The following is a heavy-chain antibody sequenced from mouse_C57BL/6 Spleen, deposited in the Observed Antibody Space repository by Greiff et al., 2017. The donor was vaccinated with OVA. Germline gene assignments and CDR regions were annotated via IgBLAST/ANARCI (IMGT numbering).Heavy chain of an antibody. D-gene: IGHD1-1*02. J-gene: IGHJ2*01. CDR2: IYPSDSET. CDR3: ASGWVYFDY. Sequence: VQLQQPGAELVRPGSSVKLSCKASGYTFTSYWMDWVKQRPGQGLEWIGNIYPSDSETHYNHKFKDKATLTVDKSSSTAYMQLSSLTSEDSAVYYCASGWVYFDYWGQGTTLTVSS. CDR1: GYTFTSYW. V-gene: IGHV1-61*01.